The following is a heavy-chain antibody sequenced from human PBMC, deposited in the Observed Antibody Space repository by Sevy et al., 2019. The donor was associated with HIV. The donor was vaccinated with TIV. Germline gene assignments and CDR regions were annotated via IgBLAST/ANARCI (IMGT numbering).Heavy chain of an antibody. CDR3: ARALADWGSFHYSS. D-gene: IGHD3-16*01. Sequence: GGSLRLSCAASGFTFSTYWMTWVRQAPGKGLEWVANIKQDGTDTNYVDSVRGRFTISRDNGRNLLYLHMNSLRAEDTAVYFCARALADWGSFHYSSWGRGVLVTVSP. CDR2: IKQDGTDT. CDR1: GFTFSTYW. J-gene: IGHJ4*02. V-gene: IGHV3-7*01.